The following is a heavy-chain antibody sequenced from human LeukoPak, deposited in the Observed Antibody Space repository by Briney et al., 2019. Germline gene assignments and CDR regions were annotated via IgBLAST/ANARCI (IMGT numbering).Heavy chain of an antibody. CDR2: IYSGGST. V-gene: IGHV3-23*03. D-gene: IGHD2-8*01. J-gene: IGHJ4*02. Sequence: GGSQRLSCAASGFTFSSYAMSWVRQAPGKGLEWVSVIYSGGSTYYADSVKGRFTISRDNSKNTLYLQMNSLRAEDAAVYYCAKGSGHAQDYWGQGTLVTVSS. CDR3: AKGSGHAQDY. CDR1: GFTFSSYA.